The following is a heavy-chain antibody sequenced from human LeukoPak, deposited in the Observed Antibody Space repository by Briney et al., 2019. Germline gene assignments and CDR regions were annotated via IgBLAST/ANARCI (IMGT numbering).Heavy chain of an antibody. CDR2: ISTSTSTI. V-gene: IGHV3-48*01. J-gene: IGHJ4*02. CDR1: GFIFSAYA. Sequence: PGGSLRLSCAASGFIFSAYAMNWVRQAPGKRLEWVSYISTSTSTIYYADSVKGRFTISRDNAKNSLYLQMNSLRVEDTAVYYCARGSGTYDFWGQGTLVTASS. CDR3: ARGSGTYDF. D-gene: IGHD1-26*01.